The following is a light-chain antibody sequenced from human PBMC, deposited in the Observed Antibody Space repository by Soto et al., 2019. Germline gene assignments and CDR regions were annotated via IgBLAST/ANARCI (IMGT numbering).Light chain of an antibody. CDR3: QETNYHT. Sequence: DIQMTQSPSTLSASVGDRVTITCRASQRINEWLDWYQKKPGEAPKLLIYDASNLQSGVPSRFSGSGSGTEFTLTISSLQPDDLATDYCQETNYHTFGQGTKLEIK. J-gene: IGKJ2*01. CDR2: DAS. CDR1: QRINEW. V-gene: IGKV1-5*01.